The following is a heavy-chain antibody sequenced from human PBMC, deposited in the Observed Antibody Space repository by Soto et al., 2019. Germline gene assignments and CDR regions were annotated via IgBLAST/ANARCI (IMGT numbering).Heavy chain of an antibody. CDR3: ARDTKMLAPLIYMDH. J-gene: IGHJ4*02. CDR2: ISSRSSNI. V-gene: IGHV3-21*01. Sequence: GGSLRLSCAASGFTFNIYSMNWVRQAPGKGLEWVSSISSRSSNIDYADSVKGRFTISRDNANNSLYLQMNNLSADDTAVSYCARDTKMLAPLIYMDHWGRGTLVTVSS. D-gene: IGHD3-22*01. CDR1: GFTFNIYS.